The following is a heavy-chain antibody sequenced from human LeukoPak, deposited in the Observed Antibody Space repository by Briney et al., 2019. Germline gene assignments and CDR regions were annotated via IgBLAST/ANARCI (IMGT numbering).Heavy chain of an antibody. D-gene: IGHD1-26*01. CDR2: ISYDGSNK. Sequence: PGGSLRLSCAASGFTFSSYGMHWVRQAPGKGLEWVAVISYDGSNKYYADSVKGRFTISRDNSKNTLYLQMNSLRAEDTAGYYCAKDREVLLRTPDYWGQGTLVTVSS. V-gene: IGHV3-30*18. J-gene: IGHJ4*02. CDR1: GFTFSSYG. CDR3: AKDREVLLRTPDY.